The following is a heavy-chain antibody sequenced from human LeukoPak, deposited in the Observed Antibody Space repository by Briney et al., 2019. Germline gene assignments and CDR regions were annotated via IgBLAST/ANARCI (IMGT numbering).Heavy chain of an antibody. J-gene: IGHJ4*02. CDR3: AKRGSTWYLDY. CDR2: ISYDGSNK. V-gene: IGHV3-30*02. CDR1: IHTFRRYA. D-gene: IGHD6-13*01. Sequence: GGSLRLSCAASIHTFRRYAMNCVRQAPGKGLEWVAVISYDGSNKYYADSVKGRFTISRDSSKNTLYLQMNSLRAADTAVYYCAKRGSTWYLDYWGQGTLVTVSS.